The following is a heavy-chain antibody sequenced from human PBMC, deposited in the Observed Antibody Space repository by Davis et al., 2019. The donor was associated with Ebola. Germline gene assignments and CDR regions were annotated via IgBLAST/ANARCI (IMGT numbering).Heavy chain of an antibody. Sequence: ASVKVSCKVSGYTLTELSMHWVRQAPGKGLEWMGGFDPEDGETIYAQKFQGRVTMTEDTSTDTAYMELSSLRSEDTAVYYCATAGEIAARRELGNWFDPWGQGTLVTVSS. CDR3: ATAGEIAARRELGNWFDP. V-gene: IGHV1-24*01. J-gene: IGHJ5*02. CDR1: GYTLTELS. CDR2: FDPEDGET. D-gene: IGHD6-6*01.